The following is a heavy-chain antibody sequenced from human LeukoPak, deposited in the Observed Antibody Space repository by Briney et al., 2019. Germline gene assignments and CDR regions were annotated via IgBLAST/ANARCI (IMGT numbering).Heavy chain of an antibody. D-gene: IGHD6-19*01. V-gene: IGHV3-23*01. J-gene: IGHJ4*02. CDR3: AKVGQQWLVFDY. Sequence: GGSLRLSCATSGFTFSSYAMSWVRQAPGKGLEWVSAISGSGGSTYYADSVKGRFTISRDNSKNTLYLQMNSLRAEDTAVYYCAKVGQQWLVFDYWGQGTLVTVSS. CDR2: ISGSGGST. CDR1: GFTFSSYA.